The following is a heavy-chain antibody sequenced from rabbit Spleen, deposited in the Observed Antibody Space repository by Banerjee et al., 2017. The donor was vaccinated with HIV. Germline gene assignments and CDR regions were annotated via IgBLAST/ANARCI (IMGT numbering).Heavy chain of an antibody. CDR1: GVSLNDKDV. CDR3: ARDGAGGSYFAL. V-gene: IGHV1S45*01. Sequence: EQLEESGGGLVKPEGSLTLTCKASGVSLNDKDVMCWVRQTPGKGLEWVGCIYAGGTGYTYSATWAKGRFTISKTSSTTVTLQMTSLTAADTATYFCARDGAGGSYFALWGQGTLVTVS. J-gene: IGHJ3*01. D-gene: IGHD8-1*01. CDR2: IYAGGTGYT.